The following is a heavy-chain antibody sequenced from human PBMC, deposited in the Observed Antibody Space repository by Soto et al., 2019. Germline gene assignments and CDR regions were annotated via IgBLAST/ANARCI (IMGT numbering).Heavy chain of an antibody. Sequence: QVQLVQSGADVKKPGASVMLSCKASGYTFTSYYMHWVRQAPGQGLEWMGITNPDGDSTRYAQKFQGRVTMTRDTSTSTFYMELSSLRSEDTAVYYCAKAPRGGVIITTYSAHIDYWGQGTLVTVSS. CDR2: TNPDGDST. CDR1: GYTFTSYY. J-gene: IGHJ4*02. V-gene: IGHV1-46*01. D-gene: IGHD3-3*01. CDR3: AKAPRGGVIITTYSAHIDY.